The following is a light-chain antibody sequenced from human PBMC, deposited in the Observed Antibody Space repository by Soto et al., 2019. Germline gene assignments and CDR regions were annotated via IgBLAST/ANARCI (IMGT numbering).Light chain of an antibody. Sequence: DIQMTQSPSSLSASVGDRVTITCQASQDISNYLNWYQQKPGKAPKLLIYDASNLETGVPSRFSGSGSGTDFTFTISSLQAEDFATYYCQQYDNIPLTFGGGTKVEIK. V-gene: IGKV1-33*01. CDR2: DAS. J-gene: IGKJ4*01. CDR1: QDISNY. CDR3: QQYDNIPLT.